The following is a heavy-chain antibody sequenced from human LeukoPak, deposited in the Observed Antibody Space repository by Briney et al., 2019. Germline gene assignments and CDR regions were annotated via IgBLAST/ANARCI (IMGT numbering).Heavy chain of an antibody. J-gene: IGHJ4*02. CDR1: GYSFTSYW. CDR3: ARLSGRAAAGTRPSSFDY. D-gene: IGHD6-13*01. Sequence: GESLKISCKGSGYSFTSYWIGWVRQMPGKGLEWMGIIYPGDSDTRYSPSLQGQVTISADKSISTAYLQWSSLKASDTAMYYCARLSGRAAAGTRPSSFDYWGQGTLVTVSS. V-gene: IGHV5-51*01. CDR2: IYPGDSDT.